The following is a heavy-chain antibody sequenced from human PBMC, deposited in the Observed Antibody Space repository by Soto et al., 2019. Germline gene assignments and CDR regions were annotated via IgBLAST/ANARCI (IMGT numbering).Heavy chain of an antibody. Sequence: PSETLSLTCTVSGGSVNYLYWSWIRQPPGRGLEWVGYIDSGGRTSYNPSLKSRVTISLDTSKSQFSLRLTSVTAADSAVYYCARLGAYYRSLAPWGPGTLVTVSS. D-gene: IGHD2-21*01. CDR2: IDSGGRT. CDR3: ARLGAYYRSLAP. V-gene: IGHV4-4*09. CDR1: GGSVNYLY. J-gene: IGHJ5*02.